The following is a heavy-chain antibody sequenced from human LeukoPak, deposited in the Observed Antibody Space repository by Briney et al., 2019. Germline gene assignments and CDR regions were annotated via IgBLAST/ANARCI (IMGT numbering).Heavy chain of an antibody. J-gene: IGHJ6*03. D-gene: IGHD6-13*01. CDR1: GFTFSSYS. CDR3: TRDVGGSSSWYAYYYYYYMDV. CDR2: ISSSSSYI. Sequence: GGSLRLSCAASGFTFSSYSMNWVRQAPGKGLEWVSSISSSSSYIYYADSVKGRFTISRDNAKNSLYLQMNSLRAEDTAVYYCTRDVGGSSSWYAYYYYYYMDVWGKGTTVTVSS. V-gene: IGHV3-21*01.